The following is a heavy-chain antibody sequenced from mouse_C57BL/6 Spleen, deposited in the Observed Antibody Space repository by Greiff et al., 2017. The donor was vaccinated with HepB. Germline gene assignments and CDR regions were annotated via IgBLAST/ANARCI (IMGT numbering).Heavy chain of an antibody. CDR2: IDPANGNT. V-gene: IGHV14-3*01. Sequence: VQLQQSVAELVRPGASVKLSCTASGFNIKNTYMHWVKQRPEQGLEWIGRIDPANGNTKYAPKFQGKATITADTSSNTAYLQLSSLTSEDTAIYYCARRGIITTVVRDYAMDYWGQGTSVTVSS. CDR1: GFNIKNTY. D-gene: IGHD1-1*01. CDR3: ARRGIITTVVRDYAMDY. J-gene: IGHJ4*01.